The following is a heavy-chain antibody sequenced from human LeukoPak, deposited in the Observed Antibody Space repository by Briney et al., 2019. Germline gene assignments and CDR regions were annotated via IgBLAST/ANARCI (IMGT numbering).Heavy chain of an antibody. Sequence: SGTLSLTCAVSGGSISSSNWWSWIRQPPGKGLEWIGEIYHSGSTNYNPSLKSRVTISVNTSKNQFSLKLSSVTAADTAVYYCATDPRDDFWSGYSKGFDPWGQGTLVTVSS. CDR1: GGSISSSNW. J-gene: IGHJ5*02. V-gene: IGHV4-4*02. CDR2: IYHSGST. D-gene: IGHD3-3*01. CDR3: ATDPRDDFWSGYSKGFDP.